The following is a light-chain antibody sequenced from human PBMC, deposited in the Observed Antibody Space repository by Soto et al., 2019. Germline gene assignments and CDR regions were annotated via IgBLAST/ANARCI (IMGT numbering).Light chain of an antibody. Sequence: EIVMTQSPATLSVSPGERATLSCRASQSVSTNLAWYQQKPGQAPRRLMYCASTRATGIPDRFSGSGAGTEFSLTISSLQSEDFSVYYCQQHNNWPPWTFGQGTKVEIK. CDR3: QQHNNWPPWT. V-gene: IGKV3-15*01. CDR1: QSVSTN. J-gene: IGKJ1*01. CDR2: CAS.